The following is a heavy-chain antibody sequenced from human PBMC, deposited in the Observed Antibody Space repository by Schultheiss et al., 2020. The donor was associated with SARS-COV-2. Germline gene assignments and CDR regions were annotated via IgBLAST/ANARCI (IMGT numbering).Heavy chain of an antibody. D-gene: IGHD3-22*01. CDR1: GYTFTSYG. Sequence: GESLKISCKASGYTFTSYGISWVRQAPGQGLEWMGWISAYNGNTNNAQKLQGRVTMTTDTSPSTAYIGLRCLRSDDTAVYYCARTRRSGYRYWFDPWGQGTLVTVSS. V-gene: IGHV1-18*01. CDR2: ISAYNGNT. J-gene: IGHJ5*02. CDR3: ARTRRSGYRYWFDP.